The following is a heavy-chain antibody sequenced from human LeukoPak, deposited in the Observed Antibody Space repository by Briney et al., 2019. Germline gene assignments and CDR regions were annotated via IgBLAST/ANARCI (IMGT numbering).Heavy chain of an antibody. J-gene: IGHJ6*02. Sequence: GGTLRLSCAASAFTFSSAGMHWVRQAPGKGLEQPAVISYDGSNKYYADSLKGPFTISTDNSKNTLYLQMNSLRAEDTAVYYCAKVGSNSSYGMDVWGQGTTVTVSS. CDR2: ISYDGSNK. V-gene: IGHV3-30*18. D-gene: IGHD3-10*01. CDR3: AKVGSNSSYGMDV. CDR1: AFTFSSAG.